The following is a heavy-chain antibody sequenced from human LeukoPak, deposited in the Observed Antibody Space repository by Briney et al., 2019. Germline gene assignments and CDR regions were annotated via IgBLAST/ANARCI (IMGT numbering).Heavy chain of an antibody. CDR3: AREGAATAFPFDY. CDR1: GYTFTSYY. D-gene: IGHD3-16*01. Sequence: ASVKVSCKASGYTFTSYYMHWVRQAPGQGLEWMGIINPSGGSTSYAQKFQGRVTMTRDTPTSTVYMELSSLRSEDTAEYYCAREGAATAFPFDYWGQGTLVTVSS. J-gene: IGHJ4*02. CDR2: INPSGGST. V-gene: IGHV1-46*01.